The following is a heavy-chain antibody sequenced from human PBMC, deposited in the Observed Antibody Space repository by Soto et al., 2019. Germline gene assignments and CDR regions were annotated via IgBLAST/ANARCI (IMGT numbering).Heavy chain of an antibody. CDR1: GFTFSSYA. Sequence: EVQLLESGGGLVQPGGSLRLSCAASGFTFSSYAMSWVRQAPGKGLEWVSAISGSGGSTYYADSVKGRFTISRDNSKNTLYLQMNSLRAEDTAVYYCAKDKTTGYSSSWYKDYWGQGTLVTVSS. D-gene: IGHD6-13*01. CDR3: AKDKTTGYSSSWYKDY. J-gene: IGHJ4*02. V-gene: IGHV3-23*01. CDR2: ISGSGGST.